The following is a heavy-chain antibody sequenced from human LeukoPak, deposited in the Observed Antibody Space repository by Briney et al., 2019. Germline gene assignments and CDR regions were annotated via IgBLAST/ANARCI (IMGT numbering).Heavy chain of an antibody. CDR1: GSTFSSYS. CDR2: IRTSSSYI. V-gene: IGHV3-21*01. D-gene: IGHD3-9*01. Sequence: GGSLRLSCAASGSTFSSYSMNWVRQAPGKGLEWVSSIRTSSSYIYYAGSVKGRFTISRDNTKNSLYLQMNSLRAEDTAVYYCARCLEGGDILTGSGYWGQGTLVTVSS. J-gene: IGHJ4*02. CDR3: ARCLEGGDILTGSGY.